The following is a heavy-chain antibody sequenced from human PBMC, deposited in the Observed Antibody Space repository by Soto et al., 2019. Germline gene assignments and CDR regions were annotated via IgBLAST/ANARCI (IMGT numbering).Heavy chain of an antibody. CDR3: AIDIAAAGTGYYGMDG. V-gene: IGHV1-2*04. CDR2: INPNSGGT. D-gene: IGHD6-13*01. CDR1: GYPFTGYY. J-gene: IGHJ6*02. Sequence: SSVQVSCKASGYPFTGYYMHWVRQAPGQGLEWMGWINPNSGGTNYAQKFQGWVTMTRDTSISTAYMELSRLRSDDTAVYYCAIDIAAAGTGYYGMDGCGQGTKVTVSS.